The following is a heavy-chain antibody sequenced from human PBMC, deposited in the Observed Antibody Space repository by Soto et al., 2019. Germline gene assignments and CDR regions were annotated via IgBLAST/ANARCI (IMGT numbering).Heavy chain of an antibody. CDR1: GGSIGSGGYY. CDR3: ARYDNSGSHGFDI. D-gene: IGHD3-22*01. CDR2: IYYSGST. V-gene: IGHV4-31*03. Sequence: PSETLCLTYTVSGGSIGSGGYYWSWTRQHPGKGLEWIGYIYYSGSTYYNPSLKSRVTISVDTSKNQFSLKLSSVTAADTAVYYCARYDNSGSHGFDIWGQGTMVTVSS. J-gene: IGHJ3*02.